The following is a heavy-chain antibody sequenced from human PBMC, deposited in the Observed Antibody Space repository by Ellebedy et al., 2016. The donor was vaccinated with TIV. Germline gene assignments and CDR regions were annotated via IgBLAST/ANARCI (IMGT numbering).Heavy chain of an antibody. D-gene: IGHD5-12*01. J-gene: IGHJ4*02. V-gene: IGHV1-69*04. CDR1: GETSSSHA. CDR2: IIPILNVV. Sequence: AASVKVSCKASGETSSSHALNWVRQAPGQGLEWVGRIIPILNVVNYARKFQGRVAITADRSTNTVYLEVSSLRYDDTAVYYCARWGPYSGTFQGPFDFWGQGTLVTVSS. CDR3: ARWGPYSGTFQGPFDF.